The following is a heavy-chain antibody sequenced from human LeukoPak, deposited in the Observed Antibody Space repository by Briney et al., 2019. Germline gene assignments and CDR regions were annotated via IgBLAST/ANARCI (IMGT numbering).Heavy chain of an antibody. Sequence: GASVKVSCKASGYTFTSYTMHWVRQAPGQRLEWMGWINVGNGNTKYSQKFQGRVTITRDTSASTAYMELSSLRSEDTAVYYCASVGGVIPRLDYWGQGTLVTVSS. CDR2: INVGNGNT. V-gene: IGHV1-3*01. J-gene: IGHJ4*02. CDR1: GYTFTSYT. D-gene: IGHD3-16*02. CDR3: ASVGGVIPRLDY.